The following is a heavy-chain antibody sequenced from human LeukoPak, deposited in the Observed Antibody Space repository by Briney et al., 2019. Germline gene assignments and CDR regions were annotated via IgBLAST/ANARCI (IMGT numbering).Heavy chain of an antibody. J-gene: IGHJ3*02. Sequence: GRSLRLSCAASGFTFRSYAMHWVRQAPGKGLEWVAVISYDGSNKDYADSVKGRFTISRDNSKNTLFLQMNSLRAEDTAVYYCAREIFNGFDIWGQGTMVTVSS. CDR2: ISYDGSNK. CDR3: AREIFNGFDI. V-gene: IGHV3-30-3*01. CDR1: GFTFRSYA.